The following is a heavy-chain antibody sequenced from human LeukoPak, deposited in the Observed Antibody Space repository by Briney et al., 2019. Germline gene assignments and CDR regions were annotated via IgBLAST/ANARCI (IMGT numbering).Heavy chain of an antibody. CDR1: GYTFTDYY. V-gene: IGHV1-2*02. D-gene: IGHD3-22*01. CDR2: INPNSGGT. J-gene: IGHJ4*02. CDR3: ARADMSSGYTPNDY. Sequence: ASVKVSCKASGYTFTDYYIHWVRQAPGQGLEWVGWINPNSGGTSYAQNFQGRVTMTRDTSISTAYMELSRLRSDDTAVYYCARADMSSGYTPNDYWGQGTLVTVSS.